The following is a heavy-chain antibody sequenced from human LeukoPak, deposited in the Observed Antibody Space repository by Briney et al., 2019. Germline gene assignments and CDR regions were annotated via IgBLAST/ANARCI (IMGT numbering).Heavy chain of an antibody. CDR3: ATDYDFWSGYNYYGMDV. Sequence: PGGSLRLSCAASGFTFSSYAMSWVRQAPGKGLEWVSAISGSGGSTYYADSVKGRFTISRDNSKNTLYLQMNNLRAEDTAVYYCATDYDFWSGYNYYGMDVWGQGTTVTVSS. D-gene: IGHD3-3*01. V-gene: IGHV3-23*01. CDR1: GFTFSSYA. CDR2: ISGSGGST. J-gene: IGHJ6*02.